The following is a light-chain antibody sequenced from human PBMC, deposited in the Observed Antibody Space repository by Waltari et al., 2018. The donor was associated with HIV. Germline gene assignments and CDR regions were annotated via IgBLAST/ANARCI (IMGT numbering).Light chain of an antibody. Sequence: EVVLTQSPSTLSLSQGERATLSCRASQNIGNYLAWYQQKPGQAPRLLIYDASTRASGIPARFSGSGSGTDFTLTISSLEPEDVADYYCQQRSNWPPVTFGQGTRLEI. V-gene: IGKV3-11*01. CDR3: QQRSNWPPVT. J-gene: IGKJ5*01. CDR1: QNIGNY. CDR2: DAS.